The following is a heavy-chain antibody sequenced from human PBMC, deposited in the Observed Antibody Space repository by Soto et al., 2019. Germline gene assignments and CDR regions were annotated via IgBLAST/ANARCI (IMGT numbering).Heavy chain of an antibody. J-gene: IGHJ5*02. Sequence: KPSETLSRTWPVSGGSISSGEYDGIWIRQPPGKGLEWIGYIYYSGSTYYNPSLKSRVTISVDTSKNQFSLKLSSVTAADTAVYYCAREGVYNWFDPWGQGTLVILPS. V-gene: IGHV4-30-4*01. CDR1: GGSISSGEYD. CDR3: AREGVYNWFDP. D-gene: IGHD3-10*01. CDR2: IYYSGST.